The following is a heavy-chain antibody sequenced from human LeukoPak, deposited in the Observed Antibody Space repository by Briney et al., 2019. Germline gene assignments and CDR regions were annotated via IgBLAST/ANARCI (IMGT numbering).Heavy chain of an antibody. CDR1: GGSISNYY. CDR3: ASGYGSGSYYYYYYMDV. V-gene: IGHV4-59*01. J-gene: IGHJ6*03. CDR2: IYYSGST. Sequence: PSETLSLTYTVSGGSISNYYWSWIRQPPGKGLEWIGYIYYSGSTNYNPSLKSRVTISVDTSKNQFSLKLSSVTAADTAVYYCASGYGSGSYYYYYYMDVWGKGTTVTVSS. D-gene: IGHD3-10*01.